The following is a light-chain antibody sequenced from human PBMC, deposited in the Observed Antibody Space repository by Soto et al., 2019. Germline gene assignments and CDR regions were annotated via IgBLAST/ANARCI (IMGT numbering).Light chain of an antibody. V-gene: IGLV1-44*01. J-gene: IGLJ1*01. CDR3: AAWDASLNGYV. CDR1: SSNIGGNT. Sequence: QSALTQPPSACGTPGQRVTISCSTSSSNIGGNTVNWYQQVPGTAPKLLIYSYDQRPSGVPDRFSGSKSGTSASLAISGLQSEDEADYYSAAWDASLNGYVFGTGTKVTVL. CDR2: SYD.